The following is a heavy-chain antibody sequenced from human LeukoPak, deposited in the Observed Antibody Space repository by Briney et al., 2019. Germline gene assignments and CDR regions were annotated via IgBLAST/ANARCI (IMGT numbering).Heavy chain of an antibody. J-gene: IGHJ4*02. CDR3: ARPLQGIAGATGFDY. V-gene: IGHV5-51*01. CDR2: IYPSDSDT. Sequence: GESLKISCQGSEYSFATYWIAWLRQMPGKGLEWMGIIYPSDSDTRYSPSFQGQVTISADKSIKTAYLQWSSLKASDTAMYYCARPLQGIAGATGFDYWGQGTLVTVSS. D-gene: IGHD1-26*01. CDR1: EYSFATYW.